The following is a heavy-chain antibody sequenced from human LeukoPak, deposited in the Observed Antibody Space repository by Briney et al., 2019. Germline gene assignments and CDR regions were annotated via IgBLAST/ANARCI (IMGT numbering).Heavy chain of an antibody. V-gene: IGHV4-39*07. CDR1: GGSISSSSYY. J-gene: IGHJ4*02. D-gene: IGHD6-19*01. Sequence: SETLSLTCTVSGGSISSSSYYWGWIRQPPGKGLEWIGSIYYSGSTYYNPSLKSRVTISVDTSKNQFSLKLSSVTAADTAVYYCARDDGDTGGYSSGWYLFDYWGQGTLVTVSS. CDR3: ARDDGDTGGYSSGWYLFDY. CDR2: IYYSGST.